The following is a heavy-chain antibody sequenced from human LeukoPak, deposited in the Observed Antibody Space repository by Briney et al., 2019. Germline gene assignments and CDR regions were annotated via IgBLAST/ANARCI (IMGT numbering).Heavy chain of an antibody. CDR1: GGSFSGYY. Sequence: PSETLSLTCAVYGGSFSGYYWSWIRQPPGKGLEWIGEINHSGSTNYNPSLQSRRTISVDTSKNQFSLKLSSVTAADTAVYYCARGPDIVVVPAALPMGDNWFDPWGQGTLVTVSS. J-gene: IGHJ5*02. V-gene: IGHV4-34*01. CDR2: INHSGST. CDR3: ARGPDIVVVPAALPMGDNWFDP. D-gene: IGHD2-2*01.